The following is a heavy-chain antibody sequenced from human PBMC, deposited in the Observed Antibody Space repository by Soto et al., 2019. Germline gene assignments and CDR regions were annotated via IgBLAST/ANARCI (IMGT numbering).Heavy chain of an antibody. Sequence: GGSLRLSCAASGFTFRNYAMTRARQAPGKGLEWVSSLLRSGSSAYYAGSVRGRFTISSDTSANSLYLQMDNLRAEDTAIYYCAKDAISGDGIWLMDSWGQGTVVTVSS. J-gene: IGHJ5*02. CDR2: LLRSGSSA. V-gene: IGHV3-23*01. CDR3: AKDAISGDGIWLMDS. D-gene: IGHD4-17*01. CDR1: GFTFRNYA.